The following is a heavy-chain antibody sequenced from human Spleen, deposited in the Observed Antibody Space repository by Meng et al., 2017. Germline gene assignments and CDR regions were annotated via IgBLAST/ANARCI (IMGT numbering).Heavy chain of an antibody. CDR2: ISSSTT. V-gene: IGHV3-11*06. D-gene: IGHD2-21*02. CDR1: GFTFSDYY. CDR3: ARGRVVVTTSPSDY. Sequence: QVQLVESGGGLVKPGGSLRLSCAASGFTFSDYYMNWIRQAPGKGLEWVSYISSSTTYADSVKGRFTISRDNAKNSLYLQMNSLRAEDTGVYYCARGRVVVTTSPSDYWGQGTLVTVSS. J-gene: IGHJ4*02.